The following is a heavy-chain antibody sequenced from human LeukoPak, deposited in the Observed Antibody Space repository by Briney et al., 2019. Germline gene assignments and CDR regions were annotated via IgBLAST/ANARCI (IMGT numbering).Heavy chain of an antibody. Sequence: SVKVSCKASGGTFSSYAISWVRQAPGQGLEWMGGIIPIFGTANYAQKFQGRVTITADESTSTAYMELSSLRSEDTAVYYCARRRGAVTAQVNFDYWGQGTLVTVSS. D-gene: IGHD4-17*01. CDR2: IIPIFGTA. CDR3: ARRRGAVTAQVNFDY. CDR1: GGTFSSYA. V-gene: IGHV1-69*13. J-gene: IGHJ4*02.